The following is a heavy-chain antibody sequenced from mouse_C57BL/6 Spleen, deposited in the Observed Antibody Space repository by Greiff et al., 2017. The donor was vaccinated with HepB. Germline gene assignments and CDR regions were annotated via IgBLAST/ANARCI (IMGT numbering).Heavy chain of an antibody. CDR2: IYPGDGDT. J-gene: IGHJ4*01. V-gene: IGHV1-82*01. D-gene: IGHD1-1*01. CDR3: ADGSSLNWYAMDG. CDR1: GYAFSSSW. Sequence: LVESGPELVKPGASVKISCKASGYAFSSSWMNWVKQRPGKGLEWIGRIYPGDGDTNYNGKFKGKATLTADKSSSTAYMQLSSLTSEDSAVYCGADGSSLNWYAMDGWGKGTSVTVAS.